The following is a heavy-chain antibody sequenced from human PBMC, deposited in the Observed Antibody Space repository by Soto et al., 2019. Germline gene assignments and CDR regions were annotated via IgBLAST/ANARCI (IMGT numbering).Heavy chain of an antibody. V-gene: IGHV3-33*01. CDR2: IWYDGSNK. D-gene: IGHD6-19*01. CDR3: ARDRAYSSGRSKPYPCLLDP. J-gene: IGHJ5*02. CDR1: GFTFSSYG. Sequence: QVQLVESGGGVVQPGRSLRLSCAASGFTFSSYGMHWVRQAPGKGLEWVAVIWYDGSNKYYADSVKGRFTISRDNSKNTLYLQMNSLRAEDTAMYYCARDRAYSSGRSKPYPCLLDPWGQGTLVTVSS.